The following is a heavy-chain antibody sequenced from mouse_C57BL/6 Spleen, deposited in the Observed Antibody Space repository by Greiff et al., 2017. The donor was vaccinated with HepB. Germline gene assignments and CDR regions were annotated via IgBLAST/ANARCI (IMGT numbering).Heavy chain of an antibody. V-gene: IGHV1-15*01. D-gene: IGHD1-1*01. J-gene: IGHJ3*01. CDR1: GYTFTDYE. Sequence: QVQLKESGAELVRPGASVTLSCKASGYTFTDYEMHWVKQTPVHGLEWIGAIDPETGGTAYNQKFKGKAILTADKSSSTAYMELRSLTSEDSAVYYCTWGTVPSSWFVYWGQGTLVTVSA. CDR3: TWGTVPSSWFVY. CDR2: IDPETGGT.